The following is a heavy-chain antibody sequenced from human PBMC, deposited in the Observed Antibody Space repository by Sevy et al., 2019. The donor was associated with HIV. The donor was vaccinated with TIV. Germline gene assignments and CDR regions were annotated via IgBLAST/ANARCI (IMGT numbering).Heavy chain of an antibody. V-gene: IGHV3-30*03. CDR1: GFTFSSYG. CDR2: IAYDGSTN. Sequence: GGSRRLSCAASGFTFSSYGMHWVRQAPGRGLEWVAVIAYDGSTNYYADSVKGRFTISRDNSKNTLYLQMDSLRPDDTALYYCATDRAVSSYTYYFGMDVWGQGTTVTVSS. D-gene: IGHD3-16*01. J-gene: IGHJ6*02. CDR3: ATDRAVSSYTYYFGMDV.